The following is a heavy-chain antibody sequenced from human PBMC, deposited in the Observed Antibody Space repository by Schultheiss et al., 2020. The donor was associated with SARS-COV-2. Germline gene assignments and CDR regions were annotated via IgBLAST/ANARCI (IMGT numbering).Heavy chain of an antibody. D-gene: IGHD5/OR15-5a*01. CDR1: GFTFSRYE. V-gene: IGHV3-48*03. Sequence: GGSLRLSCAASGFTFSRYEMSWVRQAPGKGLELISYIDSSGSSIYNADSVKGRITISRDNTKNSLFLQMNSLRAEDTAVYYCVTAGTASTSFNYYYYYMDVWGSGTTVTVSS. CDR2: IDSSGSSI. CDR3: VTAGTASTSFNYYYYYMDV. J-gene: IGHJ6*03.